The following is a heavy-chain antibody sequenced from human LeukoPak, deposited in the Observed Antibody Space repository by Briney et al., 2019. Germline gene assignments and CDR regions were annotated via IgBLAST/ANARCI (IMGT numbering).Heavy chain of an antibody. CDR3: ARGLGTYYDFWSGHSDY. V-gene: IGHV1-18*01. D-gene: IGHD3-3*01. Sequence: ASVKVSCKASGYTFTSYGISWVRQAPGQGLEWMGWISAYNGNTNYAQKLQGRVTMTTDTSTSTAYMELSSLRSEDTAVYYCARGLGTYYDFWSGHSDYWGQGTLVTVSS. J-gene: IGHJ4*02. CDR1: GYTFTSYG. CDR2: ISAYNGNT.